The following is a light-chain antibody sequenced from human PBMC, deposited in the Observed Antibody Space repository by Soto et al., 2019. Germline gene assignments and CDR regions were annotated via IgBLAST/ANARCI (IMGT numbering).Light chain of an antibody. Sequence: EVMLTQSPGTLSLSPGERATLSCRASQSIFSNYLAWYQQKSGQAPRLLIYGASNRATGIPDRFSGSGSGTDFTLTISRLEPEDFAVYYCQQYGTSPRTFGQGTKVXFK. V-gene: IGKV3-20*01. CDR2: GAS. J-gene: IGKJ1*01. CDR1: QSIFSNY. CDR3: QQYGTSPRT.